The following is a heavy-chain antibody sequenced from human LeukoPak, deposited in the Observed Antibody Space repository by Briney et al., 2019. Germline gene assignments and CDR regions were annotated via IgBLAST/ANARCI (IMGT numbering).Heavy chain of an antibody. J-gene: IGHJ4*02. Sequence: GGSLSLSCAASGFTFSGCSMSWVRQALGKGLEWVSLISGSGGLTYYADSVKGRFAISRDNSRNAVFLQMNSLRAEDTAIYYCAKSLCSGSVCYAHDYWGQGTLVTVSS. CDR2: ISGSGGLT. CDR3: AKSLCSGSVCYAHDY. D-gene: IGHD2-2*01. V-gene: IGHV3-23*01. CDR1: GFTFSGCS.